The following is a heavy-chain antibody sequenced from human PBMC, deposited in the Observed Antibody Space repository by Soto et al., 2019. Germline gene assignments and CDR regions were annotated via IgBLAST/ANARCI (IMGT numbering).Heavy chain of an antibody. V-gene: IGHV3-30-3*01. CDR3: ARADPDLYYFAY. J-gene: IGHJ4*02. CDR2: ISYDGSNK. CDR1: GFNFSSYA. Sequence: QVQLVESGGGVVQPGRSLRLSCAASGFNFSSYAMHWVRQAPGKGLEWVAVISYDGSNKYYADSVKGRFTISGDNSKNALYMQMNSMRAEDTAVYYCARADPDLYYFAYWGQETLVPVSS. D-gene: IGHD3-3*01.